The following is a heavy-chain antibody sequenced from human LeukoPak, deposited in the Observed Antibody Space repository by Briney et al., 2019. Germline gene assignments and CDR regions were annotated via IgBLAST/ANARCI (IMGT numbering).Heavy chain of an antibody. CDR3: ARTYYGSGGSGWFDP. Sequence: ASVKVSCKASGFTFSGYYLQWVRQAPGQGLDWMGWIKPDSGGTNYAQKFQGRVTMTTDTSTSTAYMGLRSLRSDDTAVYYCARTYYGSGGSGWFDPWGQGTLVTVSS. CDR1: GFTFSGYY. V-gene: IGHV1-2*02. J-gene: IGHJ5*02. D-gene: IGHD3-10*01. CDR2: IKPDSGGT.